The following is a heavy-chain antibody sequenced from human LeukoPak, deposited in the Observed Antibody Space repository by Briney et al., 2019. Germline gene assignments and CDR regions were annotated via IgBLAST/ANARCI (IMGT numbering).Heavy chain of an antibody. J-gene: IGHJ4*02. V-gene: IGHV3-23*01. CDR3: ARATDYYGSGVYRY. CDR1: GFTFSRYA. Sequence: GGSLRLSCAASGFTFSRYAMSWVRQAPGKGLEWVSAISGSGGSTYYADSVKGRFTISRDNSKNTLYLQMNSLRAEDTAVYYCARATDYYGSGVYRYWGQGTLVTVSS. D-gene: IGHD3-10*01. CDR2: ISGSGGST.